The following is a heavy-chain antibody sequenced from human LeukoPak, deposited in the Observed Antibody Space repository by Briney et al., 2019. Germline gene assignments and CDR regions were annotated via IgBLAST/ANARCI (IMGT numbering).Heavy chain of an antibody. D-gene: IGHD2-15*01. Sequence: GGSLRLSCAASGFTFSSYGMHWVRQAPGKGLEWVSAISGSGGSTYYADSVKGRFTISRDNSKNTLYLQMNSLRAEDTAVYYCAKYCSGGSCYWYYYYGMDVWGQGTTVTVSS. CDR2: ISGSGGST. J-gene: IGHJ6*02. CDR3: AKYCSGGSCYWYYYYGMDV. V-gene: IGHV3-23*01. CDR1: GFTFSSYG.